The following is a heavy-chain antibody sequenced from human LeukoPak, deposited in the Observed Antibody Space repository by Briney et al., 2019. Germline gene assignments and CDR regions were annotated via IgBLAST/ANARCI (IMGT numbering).Heavy chain of an antibody. V-gene: IGHV3-23*01. CDR1: GFTFSNAW. CDR3: AKGVTAMVNWFDP. CDR2: ISGSGGST. Sequence: GGSLRLSCAASGFTFSNAWMSWVRQAPGKGLEWVSAISGSGGSTYYADSVKGRFTISRDNSKNTLYLQMNSLRAEDTAVYYCAKGVTAMVNWFDPWGQGTLVTVSS. J-gene: IGHJ5*02. D-gene: IGHD5-18*01.